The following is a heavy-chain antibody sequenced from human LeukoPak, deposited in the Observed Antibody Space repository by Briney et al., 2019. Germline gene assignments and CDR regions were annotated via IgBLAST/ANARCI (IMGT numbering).Heavy chain of an antibody. J-gene: IGHJ4*02. CDR3: ARDRYGDGFAFFDY. V-gene: IGHV1-2*02. CDR2: INPKSGGA. D-gene: IGHD5-24*01. CDR1: GYTFSDYF. Sequence: GASVKVSCKASGYTFSDYFMHWVRQAPGLGLEWVGWINPKSGGANSAQKFQGRVTMNRDTSISTGYMELSSLRSDDTAIYYCARDRYGDGFAFFDYWGQGTLVTVSS.